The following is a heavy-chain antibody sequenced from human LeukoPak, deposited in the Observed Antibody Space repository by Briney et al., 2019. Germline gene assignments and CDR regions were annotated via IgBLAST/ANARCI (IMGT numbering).Heavy chain of an antibody. CDR2: VGIAGDT. D-gene: IGHD1-14*01. V-gene: IGHV3-13*01. Sequence: PGVSLRLSCAASGFTFNNYEMHWVRHTAGKGREWVSAVGIAGDTFYAGSVKGRFSISTDNAESSLFLQMNSLRAGDTAVYYCAREGRMGTADAFDVWGQGTMVTVSS. CDR1: GFTFNNYE. CDR3: AREGRMGTADAFDV. J-gene: IGHJ3*01.